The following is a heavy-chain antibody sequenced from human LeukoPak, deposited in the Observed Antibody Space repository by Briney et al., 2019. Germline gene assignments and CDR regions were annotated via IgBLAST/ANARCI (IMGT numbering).Heavy chain of an antibody. CDR3: ARDALGCGPPYCSSTSCYHYYYGMHV. J-gene: IGHJ6*02. CDR2: ISSSSSYI. CDR1: GFTFSSYS. Sequence: GGSLRLSCAASGFTFSSYSMNWVRQAPGKGLEWVSSISSSSSYIYYADSVKGRFTISRDNAKNSLYLQMNSLRAEDTAVYYCARDALGCGPPYCSSTSCYHYYYGMHVWGQGTTVTVSS. D-gene: IGHD2-2*01. V-gene: IGHV3-21*01.